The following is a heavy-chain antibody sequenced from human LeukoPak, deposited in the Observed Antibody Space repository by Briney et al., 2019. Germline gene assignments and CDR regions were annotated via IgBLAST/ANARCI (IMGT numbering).Heavy chain of an antibody. J-gene: IGHJ4*02. Sequence: ASVKVSCKTSGYSFTTYGTNWVRQAPGQGLEWMGWITAYNGNANYAHKFQGRFTMTTDTYTRTVYMELRGLKSNDTAVHYCARGVSNRWADFWGQGTLVTVSS. CDR1: GYSFTTYG. CDR3: ARGVSNRWADF. D-gene: IGHD2/OR15-2a*01. CDR2: ITAYNGNA. V-gene: IGHV1-18*01.